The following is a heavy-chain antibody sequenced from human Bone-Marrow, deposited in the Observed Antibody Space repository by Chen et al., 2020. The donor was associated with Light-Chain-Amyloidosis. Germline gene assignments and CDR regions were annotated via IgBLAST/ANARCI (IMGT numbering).Heavy chain of an antibody. Sequence: QVQLQESGPGLVKPSETLSLTCTVSGGSISSYYWSWIRQPPGKGLEWIGYIYYSGSTNYNPSLKSRVNISVDTSKNQFSLKLSSVTAADTAVYYCARVVVVVPAAPQGWFDPWGQGTLVTVSS. J-gene: IGHJ5*02. CDR3: ARVVVVVPAAPQGWFDP. CDR1: GGSISSYY. D-gene: IGHD2-2*01. CDR2: IYYSGST. V-gene: IGHV4-59*01.